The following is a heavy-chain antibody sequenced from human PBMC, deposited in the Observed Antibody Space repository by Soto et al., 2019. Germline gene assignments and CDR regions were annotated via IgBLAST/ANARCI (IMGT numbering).Heavy chain of an antibody. CDR3: ARGQEGVVATH. CDR2: VKDGGHT. Sequence: QVQLQQWGAGLLKPSETLSLNCAVTGGSLSGYYWSWIRXPXXKGLEWIGEVKDGGHTNYSPSLRGRVTISSDTSNNQFSLRLNSVTAADTGVYYCARGQEGVVATHWDQGSLVTVSS. J-gene: IGHJ4*02. V-gene: IGHV4-34*01. CDR1: GGSLSGYY. D-gene: IGHD5-12*01.